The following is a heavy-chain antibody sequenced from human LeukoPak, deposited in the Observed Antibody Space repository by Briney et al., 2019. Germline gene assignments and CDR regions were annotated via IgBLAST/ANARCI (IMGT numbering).Heavy chain of an antibody. CDR3: ARVDTWFGEASVDY. J-gene: IGHJ4*02. V-gene: IGHV3-66*01. CDR2: IYSGGST. CDR1: GFTVSSNY. D-gene: IGHD3-10*01. Sequence: GGSLRLSCAASGFTVSSNYMSWVRQAPGKGLEWVPVIYSGGSTYYADSVKGRFTISRDNSKNTLYLQMNSLRAEDTAVYYCARVDTWFGEASVDYWGQGTLVTVSS.